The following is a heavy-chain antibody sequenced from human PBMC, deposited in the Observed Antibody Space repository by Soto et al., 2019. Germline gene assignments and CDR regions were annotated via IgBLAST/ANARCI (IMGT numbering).Heavy chain of an antibody. D-gene: IGHD3-22*01. J-gene: IGHJ4*02. CDR1: GYMFPIYH. CDR2: IDPSDSRT. V-gene: IGHV5-10-1*01. CDR3: ARGLGPPDYYDSSGPLDY. Sequence: GESLKISCEASGYMFPIYHISWVRQMPGKGLEWVGKIDPSDSRTMYRPSSRARITISVDKSINTAYLEWGRLRPDDTAVYYCARGLGPPDYYDSSGPLDYWGQGTLVTVSS.